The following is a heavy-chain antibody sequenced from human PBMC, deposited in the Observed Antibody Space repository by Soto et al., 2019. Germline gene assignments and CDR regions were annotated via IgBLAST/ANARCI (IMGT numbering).Heavy chain of an antibody. CDR1: GFTFRPYW. V-gene: IGHV3-7*05. Sequence: EVQLVESGGGLVQPGGSLRLSCGASGFTFRPYWLSWVRQVPGKGLEWMANINQDGSEKNYVDSVKGRFTISRDNAKNSLQLPMSSLRAEDTALYYCARDGSTSWYSYDYHGMDVWGQGTTVTVSS. D-gene: IGHD5-18*01. CDR2: INQDGSEK. CDR3: ARDGSTSWYSYDYHGMDV. J-gene: IGHJ6*02.